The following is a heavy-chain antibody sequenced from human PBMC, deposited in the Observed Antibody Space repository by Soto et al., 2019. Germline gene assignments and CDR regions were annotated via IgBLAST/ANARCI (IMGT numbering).Heavy chain of an antibody. J-gene: IGHJ4*02. CDR3: ARDHLSEGQQPSRTKNDY. Sequence: EVQLVESGGGLVKPGGSLRLSCAASGFTFSSYSMNWVRQAPGKGLEWVSYISSSSNYIYYADSVKGRFTISRDNAKKSVYLQLNSLRVEDTAVYYCARDHLSEGQQPSRTKNDYWGQGTLVTVSS. V-gene: IGHV3-21*01. CDR2: ISSSSNYI. CDR1: GFTFSSYS. D-gene: IGHD6-13*01.